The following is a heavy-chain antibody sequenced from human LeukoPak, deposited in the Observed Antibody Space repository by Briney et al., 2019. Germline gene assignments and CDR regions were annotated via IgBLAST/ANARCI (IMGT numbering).Heavy chain of an antibody. Sequence: GASEKVSCKASGYTFTSYAMHWVRQAPGQRLEWMGWINAGNGNTKYSQKFQGRVTITRDTSASTAYMELSSLRSEDTAVYYCARDDGSGSPTAIWGQGILVTVSS. CDR1: GYTFTSYA. J-gene: IGHJ4*02. CDR3: ARDDGSGSPTAI. CDR2: INAGNGNT. D-gene: IGHD3-10*01. V-gene: IGHV1-3*01.